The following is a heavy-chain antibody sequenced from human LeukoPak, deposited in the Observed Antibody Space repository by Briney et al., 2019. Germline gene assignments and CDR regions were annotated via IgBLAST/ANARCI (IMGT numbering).Heavy chain of an antibody. CDR1: GFTFSNYA. Sequence: GGYLRLSCAASGFTFSNYAMSWVRQAPGKGLEWVSAITGSGGNTYYADSVKGRFTISRDNSKNTVFLQMNSLRAEDTAVYYCAKWGDYDVLTGYYVSDYWGQGTLVTVSS. D-gene: IGHD3-9*01. CDR3: AKWGDYDVLTGYYVSDY. CDR2: ITGSGGNT. J-gene: IGHJ4*02. V-gene: IGHV3-23*01.